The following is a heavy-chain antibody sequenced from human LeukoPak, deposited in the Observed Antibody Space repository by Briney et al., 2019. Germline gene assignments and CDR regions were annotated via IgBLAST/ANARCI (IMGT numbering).Heavy chain of an antibody. Sequence: ASVKVSCKASGYTFTGYYMHWVRQAPGQGLEWMGWINPNSGGTNYAQKFQGWVTMTRDTSISTAYMELSRLRSDDTAVYYCARSGRDDILTGYGNWFDPWGQGTLVTVSS. J-gene: IGHJ5*02. CDR2: INPNSGGT. D-gene: IGHD3-9*01. CDR1: GYTFTGYY. CDR3: ARSGRDDILTGYGNWFDP. V-gene: IGHV1-2*04.